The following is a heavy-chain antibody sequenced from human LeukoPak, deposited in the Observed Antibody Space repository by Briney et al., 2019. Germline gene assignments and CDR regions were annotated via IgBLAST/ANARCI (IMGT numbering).Heavy chain of an antibody. J-gene: IGHJ4*02. CDR2: MNPQSGDG. D-gene: IGHD3-16*01. Sequence: LWASMKVSCKTSGYIFTSHDISWLRQAPGQGLEWMGWMNPQSGDGHSAPKFQGRVAMTRDISTNTAYMELRSLRSDDTAVYYCARVRYRLAETYIDYWGQGTLVTVSS. V-gene: IGHV1-8*01. CDR1: GYIFTSHD. CDR3: ARVRYRLAETYIDY.